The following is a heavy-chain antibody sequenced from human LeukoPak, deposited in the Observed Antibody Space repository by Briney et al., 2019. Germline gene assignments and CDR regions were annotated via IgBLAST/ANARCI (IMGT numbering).Heavy chain of an antibody. Sequence: PGGSLRLSCAASGFTFSSYAMSWVRQAPGKGLEWVSYISSSGNTIYYADSVKGRFTISRDNAKKSLWLQMNSLRAEDTAVYYCARDQTLVPTARGGGFDLWGQGTMVTVSS. CDR3: ARDQTLVPTARGGGFDL. V-gene: IGHV3-48*04. CDR1: GFTFSSYA. D-gene: IGHD5-12*01. CDR2: ISSSGNTI. J-gene: IGHJ3*01.